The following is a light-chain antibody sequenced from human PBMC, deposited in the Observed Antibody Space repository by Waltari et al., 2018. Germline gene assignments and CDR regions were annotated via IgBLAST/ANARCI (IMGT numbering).Light chain of an antibody. CDR2: DVN. CDR1: SSDCGGYKY. V-gene: IGLV2-11*01. Sequence: QSALSQPSPASGSPEQSATISCTGTSSDCGGYKYVYWSQQNPGKAPKPMIYDVNKGPSGVPDRFSGSRSGNAASLTISGLQAEDEADCYCCSYAGSDILVFGGGTKLTVL. J-gene: IGLJ2*01. CDR3: CSYAGSDILV.